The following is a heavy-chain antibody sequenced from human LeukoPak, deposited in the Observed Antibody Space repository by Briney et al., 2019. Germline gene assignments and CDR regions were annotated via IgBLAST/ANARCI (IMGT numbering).Heavy chain of an antibody. V-gene: IGHV3-13*01. CDR2: IGTAGDT. J-gene: IGHJ5*02. CDR1: GFTFSSYD. CDR3: ARDISVCSGGSCYDNWFDP. Sequence: HPGGSLRLSCAASGFTFSSYDMHWVRQATGKGLEWVSAIGTAGDTYYPGSVKGRFTISRENAKNSLYLQMNSLRAEDTAVYYCARDISVCSGGSCYDNWFDPWGQGTLVTVSS. D-gene: IGHD2-15*01.